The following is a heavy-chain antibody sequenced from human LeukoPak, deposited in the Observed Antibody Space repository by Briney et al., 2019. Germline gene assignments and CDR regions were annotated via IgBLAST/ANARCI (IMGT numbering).Heavy chain of an antibody. V-gene: IGHV1-8*01. Sequence: ASVTVSCKASGYTFTSYDINWVRQATGQGLEWMGWMNPNSGNTGYAQKFQGRVTMTRNTSISTAYMELSSLRSEDTAVYYCARAGSSGGATTVGPNFAYWGQGTLVTVSS. J-gene: IGHJ4*02. CDR2: MNPNSGNT. CDR3: ARAGSSGGATTVGPNFAY. CDR1: GYTFTSYD. D-gene: IGHD1-26*01.